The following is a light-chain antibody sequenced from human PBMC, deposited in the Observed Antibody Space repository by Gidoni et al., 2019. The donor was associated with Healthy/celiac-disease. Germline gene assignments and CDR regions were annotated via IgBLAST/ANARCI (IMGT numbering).Light chain of an antibody. CDR1: QSISSN. J-gene: IGKJ2*01. V-gene: IGKV1-39*01. Sequence: DIQMTQSPSSLSASVGDRVTITCRASQSISSNLNWYQQKPGKAPKLLIYAASSFQSGVPSRFSGSGSGTDFTLNISSLQPEDFATYYCQQSYSTPRTFGQXTKLEIK. CDR2: AAS. CDR3: QQSYSTPRT.